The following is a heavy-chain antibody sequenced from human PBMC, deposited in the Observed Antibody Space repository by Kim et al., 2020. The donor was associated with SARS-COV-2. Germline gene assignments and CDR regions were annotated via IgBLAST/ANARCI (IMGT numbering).Heavy chain of an antibody. D-gene: IGHD3-22*01. V-gene: IGHV4-39*01. J-gene: IGHJ4*02. Sequence: SETLSLTCTVSGGSISSSSYYWGWIRQPPGKGLEWIGSIYYSGSTYYNPSLKSRVTISVDTSKNQFSLKLSSVTAADTAVYYCARHVLVVMGGGIDYWGQGTLVTVSS. CDR1: GGSISSSSYY. CDR3: ARHVLVVMGGGIDY. CDR2: IYYSGST.